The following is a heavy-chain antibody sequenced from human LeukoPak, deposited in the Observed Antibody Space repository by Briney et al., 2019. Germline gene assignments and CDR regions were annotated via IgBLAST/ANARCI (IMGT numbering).Heavy chain of an antibody. Sequence: GGSLRLSCAASGFTFSSYGMHWVRQAPGKGLEWVAVISYDGSNKYYADSVKGRFTISRDNSKNTLYLQMNSLRAEDTAVYYCARGSPSGWPEYYFDYWGQGTLVTVSS. CDR1: GFTFSSYG. J-gene: IGHJ4*02. CDR2: ISYDGSNK. V-gene: IGHV3-30*19. D-gene: IGHD6-19*01. CDR3: ARGSPSGWPEYYFDY.